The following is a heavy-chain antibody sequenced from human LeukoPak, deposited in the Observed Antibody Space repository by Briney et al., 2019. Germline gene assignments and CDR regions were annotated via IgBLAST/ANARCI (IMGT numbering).Heavy chain of an antibody. J-gene: IGHJ5*02. CDR3: ARGGYYGSGHDFRFDP. Sequence: SETLSLTCAVYGGSFSGYYWSWIRQPPGKGLEWIGEINHSGSTNYNPSLKSRVTISVDTSKNQFSLKLSSVTAADTAVYYCARGGYYGSGHDFRFDPWGQGTLVTVSS. CDR1: GGSFSGYY. V-gene: IGHV4-34*01. D-gene: IGHD3-10*01. CDR2: INHSGST.